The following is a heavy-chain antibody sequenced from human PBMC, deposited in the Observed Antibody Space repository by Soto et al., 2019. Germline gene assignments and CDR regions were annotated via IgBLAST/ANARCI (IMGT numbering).Heavy chain of an antibody. D-gene: IGHD4-17*01. CDR2: IRSTTYGATT. Sequence: PGGSLRLSCTASGFVFGDYAMNWFRQAPGKGLEWVGFIRSTTYGATTEYAASVKGRFTISRDDSKSIACLQMNSLKTDDTGVYYCSRRHDYGDPDWFGSWGQGTLVTVSS. CDR3: SRRHDYGDPDWFGS. CDR1: GFVFGDYA. V-gene: IGHV3-49*03. J-gene: IGHJ5*01.